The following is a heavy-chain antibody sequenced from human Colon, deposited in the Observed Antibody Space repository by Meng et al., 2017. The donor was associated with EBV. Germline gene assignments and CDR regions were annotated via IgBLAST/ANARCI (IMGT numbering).Heavy chain of an antibody. CDR2: IDYRENP. CDR3: ARVKDCGGDCYSDN. Sequence: QVHLQESGPGLVRPSGXXXXXRXVSDGSLSSTNWWSWVRQPPGKGLEWIGQIDYRENPYYSPSLRSRVTISVDKSKNQVSLNLNSVTAADTAVYYCARVKDCGGDCYSDNWGQGTLVTVSS. CDR1: DGSLSSTNW. J-gene: IGHJ4*02. V-gene: IGHV4-4*02. D-gene: IGHD2-21*02.